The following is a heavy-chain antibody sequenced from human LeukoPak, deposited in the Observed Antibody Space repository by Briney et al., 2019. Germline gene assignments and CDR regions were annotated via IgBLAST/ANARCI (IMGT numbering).Heavy chain of an antibody. CDR1: GFIVSNNY. V-gene: IGHV3-53*01. CDR3: GVLPGSGH. CDR2: IYSGGST. D-gene: IGHD4/OR15-4a*01. Sequence: GGSLRLSCAASGFIVSNNYMTWVRQAPVKGLEWVSVIYSGGSTYYADSVKGRFTISRDNSKNTLYLQMNSLRAEDTAVYYCGVLPGSGHWGQGTLVTVSS. J-gene: IGHJ1*01.